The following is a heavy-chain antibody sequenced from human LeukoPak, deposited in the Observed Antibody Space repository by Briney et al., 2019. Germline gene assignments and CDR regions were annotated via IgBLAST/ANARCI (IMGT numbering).Heavy chain of an antibody. CDR2: ISGSGGST. Sequence: GGSLGLSCAASGFTFSSYWMSWVRQAPGKGLEWVSAISGSGGSTYYADSVKGRFTISRDNSKNTLYLQMNSLRAEDTAVYYCAKDRGLGSSWYGGFDYWGQGTLVTVSS. D-gene: IGHD6-13*01. J-gene: IGHJ4*02. CDR1: GFTFSSYW. V-gene: IGHV3-23*01. CDR3: AKDRGLGSSWYGGFDY.